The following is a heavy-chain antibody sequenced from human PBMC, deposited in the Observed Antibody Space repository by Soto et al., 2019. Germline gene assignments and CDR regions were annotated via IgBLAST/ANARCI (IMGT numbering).Heavy chain of an antibody. V-gene: IGHV3-30-3*01. CDR3: ARDRPYGDPNWFDP. D-gene: IGHD4-17*01. Sequence: QVQLVESGGGVVQPGGSLSLSCATSGFTFTSFTMHWVRQAPGKGLEGIAVMSYDGARTDYADAVKGRCTISRDTSKNTLYLQMHNMRPDDTAMYYCARDRPYGDPNWFDPWGQGTLVTVSS. CDR2: MSYDGART. CDR1: GFTFTSFT. J-gene: IGHJ5*02.